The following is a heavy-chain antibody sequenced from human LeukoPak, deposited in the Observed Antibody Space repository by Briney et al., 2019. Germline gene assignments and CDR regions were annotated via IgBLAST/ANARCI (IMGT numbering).Heavy chain of an antibody. CDR2: IVSDNAGTT. CDR1: GFTFNNYT. D-gene: IGHD6-19*01. Sequence: PGGSLRLSCAASGFTFNNYTMNWVRQAPGKGLEWVASIVSDNAGTTFRADSVRGRFTISRDNSKRTLYLQMNSLRAEDTAIYFCARASQWLVYDWWGQGTLVTVSS. CDR3: ARASQWLVYDW. V-gene: IGHV3-23*01. J-gene: IGHJ4*02.